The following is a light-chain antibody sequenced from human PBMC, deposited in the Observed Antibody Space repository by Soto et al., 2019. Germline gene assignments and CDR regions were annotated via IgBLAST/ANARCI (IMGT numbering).Light chain of an antibody. Sequence: EIVLMQSPGTLSLSPGERATLSCRASQSASSSYLAWYQQKPGQAPRLLIYDASNRATGIPARFSGSGSGTDFTLTISSLEPEDFAVYYCQQRSNWPPTFGQATRLEIK. CDR1: QSASSSY. J-gene: IGKJ5*01. CDR3: QQRSNWPPT. V-gene: IGKV3D-20*02. CDR2: DAS.